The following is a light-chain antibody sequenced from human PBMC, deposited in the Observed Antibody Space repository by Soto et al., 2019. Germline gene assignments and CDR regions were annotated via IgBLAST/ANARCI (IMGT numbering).Light chain of an antibody. CDR3: AAWDASLSGHVV. V-gene: IGLV1-47*01. CDR1: SSNIGSNY. Sequence: QSVLTQPPSASGTPGQRVTISCSGSSSNIGSNYVYWYQQLPGTAPKLLIYRNNQRPSGVPVRFSGSKSGTSASLAISGLRSEDEAEYYCAAWDASLSGHVVFGGGTKLTVL. J-gene: IGLJ2*01. CDR2: RNN.